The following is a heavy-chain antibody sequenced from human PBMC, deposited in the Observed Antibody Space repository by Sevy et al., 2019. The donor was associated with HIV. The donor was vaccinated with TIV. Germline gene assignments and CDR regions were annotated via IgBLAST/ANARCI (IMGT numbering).Heavy chain of an antibody. CDR3: ARDLDYDILTGYQGGIDY. D-gene: IGHD3-9*01. CDR2: ISSSSSYI. Sequence: GGSLRLSCAASGFTFSSYSMNWVRQAPGKGLEWVSSISSSSSYIYYADSVKGRFTISRDNAKNSLYLQMNSLRAEVTAVYYCARDLDYDILTGYQGGIDYWGQGTLVTVSS. V-gene: IGHV3-21*01. J-gene: IGHJ4*02. CDR1: GFTFSSYS.